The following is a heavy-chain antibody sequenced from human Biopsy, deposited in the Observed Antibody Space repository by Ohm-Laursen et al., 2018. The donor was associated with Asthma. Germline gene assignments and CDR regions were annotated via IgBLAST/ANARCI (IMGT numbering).Heavy chain of an antibody. D-gene: IGHD6-6*01. CDR1: GVSISSDY. CDR2: IYYSGST. Sequence: SQTLSLTCTVSGVSISSDYWSWIRQPPGRGLEWVGYIYYSGSTNYNPSLKSRITISVDASKNQFSLKLNSVTAADTAIYYCAVYSSGGFDYWGQGSLVTVSS. J-gene: IGHJ4*02. CDR3: AVYSSGGFDY. V-gene: IGHV4-59*03.